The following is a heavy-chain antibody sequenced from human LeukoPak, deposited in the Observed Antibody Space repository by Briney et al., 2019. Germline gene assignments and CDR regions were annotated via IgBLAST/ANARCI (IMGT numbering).Heavy chain of an antibody. V-gene: IGHV4-59*12. Sequence: SETLSLTCTVSGGSFSSYYWSWIRQPPGKGLEWIGYIYYSGSTNYNPSLKSRVTISVDTSKNQFSLKLSSVTAADTAVYYCARRIKRKDTIGDAFDIWGQGTMVTVSS. D-gene: IGHD3-16*01. CDR2: IYYSGST. CDR3: ARRIKRKDTIGDAFDI. CDR1: GGSFSSYY. J-gene: IGHJ3*02.